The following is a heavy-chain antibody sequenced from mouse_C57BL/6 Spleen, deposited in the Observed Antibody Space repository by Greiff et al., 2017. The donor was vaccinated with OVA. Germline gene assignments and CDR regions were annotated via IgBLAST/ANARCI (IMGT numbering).Heavy chain of an antibody. D-gene: IGHD2-4*01. CDR1: GYTFTDYY. J-gene: IGHJ4*01. V-gene: IGHV1-19*01. CDR2: INPYNGGT. CDR3: ARRGTTMITDYYAMDY. Sequence: VQLQQSGPVLMKPGASVKMSCKASGYTFTDYYMNWVKQSHGKSLEWIGVINPYNGGTSYNQKFKGKATLTVDKSSSTAYMELNSLTSEDSAVYYCARRGTTMITDYYAMDYWGQGTSVTVSS.